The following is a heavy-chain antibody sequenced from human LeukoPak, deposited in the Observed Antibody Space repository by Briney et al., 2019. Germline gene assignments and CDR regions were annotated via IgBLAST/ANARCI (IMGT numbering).Heavy chain of an antibody. CDR1: GGSISSGDYY. V-gene: IGHV4-30-4*01. J-gene: IGHJ4*02. Sequence: SETLSLTCTVSGGSISSGDYYWSWIRQPPGKGLEWIGYIYYSGSTYYNPSLKSRVTISVDTSKNQFSLKLSSVTAADTAVYYCVRVSQYYYDSSGYYSPQTNYFDYWGQGTLVTVSS. CDR2: IYYSGST. D-gene: IGHD3-22*01. CDR3: VRVSQYYYDSSGYYSPQTNYFDY.